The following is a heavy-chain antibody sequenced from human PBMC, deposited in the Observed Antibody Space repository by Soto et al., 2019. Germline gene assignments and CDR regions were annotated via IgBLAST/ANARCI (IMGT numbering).Heavy chain of an antibody. J-gene: IGHJ4*02. CDR2: IKQDGSEE. V-gene: IGHV3-7*01. CDR1: GFTFSTYW. D-gene: IGHD2-15*01. Sequence: SLRLSCAASGFTFSTYWMSWVRQAPGKGLEWVANIKQDGSEEYYVDSVKGRFTISRDYAKNSLYLQMNSLRAEDTAVYYCARESVVVLSAPFRHYFFDYWVLGTLVTVSS. CDR3: ARESVVVLSAPFRHYFFDY.